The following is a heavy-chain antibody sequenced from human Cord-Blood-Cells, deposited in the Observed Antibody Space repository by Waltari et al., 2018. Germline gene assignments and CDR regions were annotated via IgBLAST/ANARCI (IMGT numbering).Heavy chain of an antibody. CDR3: ARGKGLEYSSSRPFDY. V-gene: IGHV6-1*01. CDR2: TYYRSKWYN. J-gene: IGHJ4*02. Sequence: QVQLQQSGPGLVKPSQTLSLTCAISGDSVSSNSAAWHWIRQSPSRGLEWLGRTYYRSKWYNDYAVSVKSRITINPDTSKNQFSLQLNSVTPEDTAVYYCARGKGLEYSSSRPFDYWGQGTLVTVSS. CDR1: GDSVSSNSAA. D-gene: IGHD6-6*01.